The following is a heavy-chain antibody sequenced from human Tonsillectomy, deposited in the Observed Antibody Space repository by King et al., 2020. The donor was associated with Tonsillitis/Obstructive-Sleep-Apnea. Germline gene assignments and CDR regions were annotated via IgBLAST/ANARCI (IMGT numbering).Heavy chain of an antibody. J-gene: IGHJ6*03. CDR2: IRNKAYGGTT. D-gene: IGHD2-2*01. V-gene: IGHV3-49*04. Sequence: VQLVESGGGLGQPGRSLRLSCTASGFTFGDYGVTWVRQAPGKGLEWVGFIRNKAYGGTTEYAASVKGRFTISRDDSKSIAYLQMNSLKIEDTAVYYCSRSIGGYCSTTSCMIYSYMDVWGKGTTVTVSS. CDR3: SRSIGGYCSTTSCMIYSYMDV. CDR1: GFTFGDYG.